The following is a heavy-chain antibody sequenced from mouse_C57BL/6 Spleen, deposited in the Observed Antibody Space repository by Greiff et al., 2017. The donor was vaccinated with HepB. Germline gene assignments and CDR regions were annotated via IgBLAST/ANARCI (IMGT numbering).Heavy chain of an antibody. Sequence: DVKLVESGGGLVQPGGSLKLSCAASGFTFSDYGMAWVRQAPRKGPEWVAFISNLAYSIYYADTVTGRFTISRENAKNTLYLEMSSLRSEDTAMYYCARHPNYYGSSYYAMDYWGQGTSVTVSS. CDR1: GFTFSDYG. D-gene: IGHD1-1*01. J-gene: IGHJ4*01. CDR3: ARHPNYYGSSYYAMDY. V-gene: IGHV5-15*01. CDR2: ISNLAYSI.